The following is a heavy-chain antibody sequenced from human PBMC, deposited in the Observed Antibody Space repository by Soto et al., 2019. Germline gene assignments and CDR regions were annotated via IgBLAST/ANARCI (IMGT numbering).Heavy chain of an antibody. CDR3: GRYYDSSGYDTLDY. D-gene: IGHD3-22*01. CDR1: GGSISSGGYY. Sequence: QVQLQESGTGLVKPSQTLSLTCTVSGGSISSGGYYWSWIRQHPGKGLEWIGYLYYSGSTYYNPSLKSRVTISVDTSKNQFSLKLSSVTAADAAVYYCGRYYDSSGYDTLDYWGQGTLVTVSS. V-gene: IGHV4-31*03. CDR2: LYYSGST. J-gene: IGHJ4*02.